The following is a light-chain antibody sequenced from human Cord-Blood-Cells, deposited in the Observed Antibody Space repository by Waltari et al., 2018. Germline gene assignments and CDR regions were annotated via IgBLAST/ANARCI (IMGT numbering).Light chain of an antibody. V-gene: IGKV1-39*01. J-gene: IGKJ2*01. Sequence: DIQMTQSPSSLSASVGDRVTITCRASQSISSYLNWYQQKPGKAPKLLIYAASSLQSGIPSRFSVSGSGTDFTPTISTQQPEDFATYYCQQTYSTPYTFGQGTKLEIK. CDR3: QQTYSTPYT. CDR1: QSISSY. CDR2: AAS.